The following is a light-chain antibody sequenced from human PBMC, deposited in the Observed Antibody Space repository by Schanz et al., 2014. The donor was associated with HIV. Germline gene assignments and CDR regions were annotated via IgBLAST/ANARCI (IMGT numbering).Light chain of an antibody. CDR2: GAS. Sequence: DIVLTQSPDTLSVPPGERATLSCRASHSVSSNFLAWYQQKPGQAPRLLIFGASNRAAGIPDRFSGGESGTDFTLTISRVETEDFAVYYCQQYGSSPWTFGQGTKVEIK. J-gene: IGKJ1*01. CDR1: HSVSSNF. V-gene: IGKV3-20*01. CDR3: QQYGSSPWT.